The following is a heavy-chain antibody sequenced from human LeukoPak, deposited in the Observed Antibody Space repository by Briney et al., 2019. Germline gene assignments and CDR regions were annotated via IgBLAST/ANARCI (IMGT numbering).Heavy chain of an antibody. J-gene: IGHJ4*02. D-gene: IGHD2/OR15-2a*01. CDR1: GSSFTTCA. V-gene: IGHV7-4-1*02. CDR3: ARTDFVRAFDY. Sequence: ASVKVSCKASGSSFTTCAMNWVRQAPGQGLEWMGWINTNTGNPTYAQGFTGRFVFSLDTSVSTAYLQISSLKAEDTAVYYCARTDFVRAFDYWGQGTLVTVSS. CDR2: INTNTGNP.